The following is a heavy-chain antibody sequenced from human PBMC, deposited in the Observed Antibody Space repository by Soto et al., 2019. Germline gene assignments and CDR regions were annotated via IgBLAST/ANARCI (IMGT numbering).Heavy chain of an antibody. Sequence: EVQLVESGGGLVQPGRSLRLSCAASGFTFDDYAMHWVRQAPGKGLEWVSGISWNSGSIGYADSVKGRFTISRDNAKNSLYLQMNSLRAEDTALYYCAKGRPGYCSGCSCYTDYTFDYWGQGTLVTVSS. V-gene: IGHV3-9*01. D-gene: IGHD2-15*01. CDR3: AKGRPGYCSGCSCYTDYTFDY. CDR2: ISWNSGSI. J-gene: IGHJ4*02. CDR1: GFTFDDYA.